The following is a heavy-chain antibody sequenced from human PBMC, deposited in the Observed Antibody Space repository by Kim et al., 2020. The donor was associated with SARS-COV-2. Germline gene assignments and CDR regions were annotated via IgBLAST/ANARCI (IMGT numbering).Heavy chain of an antibody. J-gene: IGHJ5*02. CDR1: GGTFSSYA. CDR3: ARPPHNYYDSSGYYPT. V-gene: IGHV1-69*04. CDR2: IIPILGIA. D-gene: IGHD3-22*01. Sequence: SVKVSCKASGGTFSSYAISWVRQAPGQGLEWMGRIIPILGIANYAQKFQGRVTITADKSTSTAYMELSSLRSEDTAVYYCARPPHNYYDSSGYYPTWGQGTLVTVSS.